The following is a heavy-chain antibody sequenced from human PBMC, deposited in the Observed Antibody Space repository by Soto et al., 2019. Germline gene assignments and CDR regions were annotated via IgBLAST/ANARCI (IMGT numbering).Heavy chain of an antibody. CDR3: ARGLATLPVFAFDV. J-gene: IGHJ3*01. D-gene: IGHD6-6*01. CDR1: GISLTTSGVG. CDR2: IYWNDDK. Sequence: QITLKGSGRTLVKPTQTLTLTCTLSGISLTTSGVGLGWIRQTPGKDLEWLALIYWNDDKHYNPSLKTRLTNTEDTSNNQAGLTMTNMYPVDTATYFCARGLATLPVFAFDVWDQGTVVIVSA. V-gene: IGHV2-5*01.